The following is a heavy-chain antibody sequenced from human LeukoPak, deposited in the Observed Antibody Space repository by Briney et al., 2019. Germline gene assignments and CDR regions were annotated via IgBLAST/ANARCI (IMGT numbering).Heavy chain of an antibody. CDR2: ISWNSGDI. Sequence: GGSLRLSCAASGFTFDDYAMHWVRQAPGKGLEWVSGISWNSGDIGYADFVKGRFTISRDNAKNSLYLQMNSLRAEDTALYYCAKAKGSRPPFDYWGQGTLVAVSS. V-gene: IGHV3-9*01. CDR1: GFTFDDYA. CDR3: AKAKGSRPPFDY. J-gene: IGHJ4*02. D-gene: IGHD2-15*01.